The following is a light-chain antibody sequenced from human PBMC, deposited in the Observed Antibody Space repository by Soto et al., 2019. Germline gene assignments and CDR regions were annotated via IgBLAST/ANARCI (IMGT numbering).Light chain of an antibody. CDR1: SSNIGAGYD. Sequence: QSVLTQPPSVSGAPGQRVTISCTGSSSNIGAGYDVHWYQQLPGRAPKLLIYANSNRPSGVPDRLSGSRSGTSASLAITGLQAEDEADYSCQSYDSSLSGFYVFGTGTKLTVL. V-gene: IGLV1-40*01. J-gene: IGLJ1*01. CDR2: ANS. CDR3: QSYDSSLSGFYV.